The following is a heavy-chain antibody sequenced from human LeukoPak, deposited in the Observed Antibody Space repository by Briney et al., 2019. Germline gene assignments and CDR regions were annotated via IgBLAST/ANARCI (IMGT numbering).Heavy chain of an antibody. J-gene: IGHJ5*02. CDR2: ISWNSGSI. D-gene: IGHD2-15*01. CDR3: ARDVSAEGYCSGGSCYRQP. Sequence: GRSLRLSCAASGFTFDDYAMHWVRQAPGKGLEWVSGISWNSGSIGYADSVKGRFTISRDNAKTSLYLQMNSLRAEDTAVYYCARDVSAEGYCSGGSCYRQPWGQGTLVTVSS. CDR1: GFTFDDYA. V-gene: IGHV3-9*01.